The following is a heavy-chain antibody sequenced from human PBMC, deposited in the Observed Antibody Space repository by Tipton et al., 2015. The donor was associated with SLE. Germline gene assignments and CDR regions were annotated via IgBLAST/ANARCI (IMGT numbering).Heavy chain of an antibody. J-gene: IGHJ3*02. CDR1: GGSLSSSSYY. CDR2: IYYSGGI. V-gene: IGHV4-39*07. Sequence: TLSLTCSVSGGSLSSSSYYWDWIRQLPGKGLEWIGNIYYSGGIYYNPSLMSRITISVDTSKNQYSLKLSSVTAADTAVYFCARRDGLNGFDIWGRGTMVTVSS. D-gene: IGHD2-21*01. CDR3: ARRDGLNGFDI.